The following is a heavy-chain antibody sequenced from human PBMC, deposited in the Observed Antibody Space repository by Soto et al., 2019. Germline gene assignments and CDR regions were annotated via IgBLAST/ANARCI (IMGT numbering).Heavy chain of an antibody. CDR1: GFTFSNYA. Sequence: EVQLLESGGDLVQPGGSLRVSCAASGFTFSNYAMTWVRQAPGKGLEWVSAISSGGVNTYYADSVKGRFTISRDNSKNTLYLQMNSLRAEDTAKYYCAKVGPYYSDNSLPDDYWGQGTMVTVSS. CDR3: AKVGPYYSDNSLPDDY. D-gene: IGHD3-22*01. CDR2: ISSGGVNT. V-gene: IGHV3-23*01. J-gene: IGHJ4*02.